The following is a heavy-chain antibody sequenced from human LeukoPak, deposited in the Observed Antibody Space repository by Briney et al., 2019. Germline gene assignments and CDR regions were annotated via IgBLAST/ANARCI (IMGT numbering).Heavy chain of an antibody. CDR3: ARDRPSSGYYDY. D-gene: IGHD3-22*01. CDR2: MNPNSGNT. CDR1: GYTFTSYD. Sequence: ASVKVSCKASGYTFTSYDINWVRQATGQGLEWMGWMNPNSGNTGYAQKFQGRVTMTRNTSISTAYMELSSLRSEDTAVYYCARDRPSSGYYDYWGQGTLVTVSS. J-gene: IGHJ4*02. V-gene: IGHV1-8*01.